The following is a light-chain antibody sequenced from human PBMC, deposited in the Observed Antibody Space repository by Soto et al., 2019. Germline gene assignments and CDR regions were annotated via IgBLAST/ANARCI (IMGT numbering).Light chain of an antibody. V-gene: IGLV2-11*01. CDR1: SSDVGGYNY. J-gene: IGLJ2*01. Sequence: QSALTQPRSVSGSPGHSVTLSCTGTSSDVGGYNYISWYQHQPGKAPKVMIYDVSKRPSGVPDRFSGCKSGNTVSLTIAGLQGVDEADYDCFAYAGRNTWVFAGGPQLTV. CDR2: DVS. CDR3: FAYAGRNTWV.